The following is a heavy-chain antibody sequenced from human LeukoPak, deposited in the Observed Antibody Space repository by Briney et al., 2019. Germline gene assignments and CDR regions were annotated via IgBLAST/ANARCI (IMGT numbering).Heavy chain of an antibody. CDR3: ATYYDFWSGYYGGNGMDV. CDR1: GFTFSDYY. CDR2: IGSSGSTI. V-gene: IGHV3-11*01. J-gene: IGHJ6*02. D-gene: IGHD3-3*01. Sequence: GGSLRLSCAASGFTFSDYYMSWIRQAPGKGLEWVSYIGSSGSTIYYADSVKGRFTISRDNAKNSLYLQMNSLRAEDTAVYYCATYYDFWSGYYGGNGMDVWGQGTTVTVSS.